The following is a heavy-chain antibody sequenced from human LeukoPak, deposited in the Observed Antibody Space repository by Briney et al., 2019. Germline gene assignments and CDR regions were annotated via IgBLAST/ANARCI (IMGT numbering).Heavy chain of an antibody. CDR1: GGSISSSSYY. J-gene: IGHJ5*02. CDR2: IYYSGST. Sequence: SETLSLTCTVSGGSISSSSYYWGWIRQPPGKGLEWIGSIYYSGSTYYNPSLKSRVTISVDTSKNQFSLKLSSVTAADTAVYYCARVRSGYYRFDPWGQGTLVTVSS. V-gene: IGHV4-39*07. CDR3: ARVRSGYYRFDP. D-gene: IGHD3-3*01.